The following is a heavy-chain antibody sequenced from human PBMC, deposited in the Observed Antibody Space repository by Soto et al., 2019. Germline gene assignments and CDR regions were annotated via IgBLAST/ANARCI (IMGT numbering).Heavy chain of an antibody. D-gene: IGHD2-15*01. CDR2: INHSGSA. CDR1: GGSFSGYY. Sequence: SETLSLTCAVYGGSFSGYYLSWIRQPPGKGLEWIGEINHSGSANYNPSLQSRVTMSVDTSKNTLFLHMNSPRADDTAVYYCAIARVVDSSLDHWGQGTLVTVSS. CDR3: AIARVVDSSLDH. V-gene: IGHV4-34*01. J-gene: IGHJ4*02.